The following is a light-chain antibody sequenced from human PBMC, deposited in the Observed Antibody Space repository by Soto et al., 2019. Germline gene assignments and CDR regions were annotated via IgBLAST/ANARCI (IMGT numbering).Light chain of an antibody. Sequence: DIQMTQSPSSLSASVGDTVAITCRASQGIIDYLAWFQQRPGKAPKLLIYAASPLHTGVPSRFSGSGAGTDFTLTIRSLQPEDAATYYCQKYDSAPHTFGQGTKVEIK. J-gene: IGKJ1*01. V-gene: IGKV1-27*01. CDR2: AAS. CDR1: QGIIDY. CDR3: QKYDSAPHT.